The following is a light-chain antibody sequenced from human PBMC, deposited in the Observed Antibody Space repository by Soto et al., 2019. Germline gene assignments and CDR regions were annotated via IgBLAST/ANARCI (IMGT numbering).Light chain of an antibody. CDR2: KAS. J-gene: IGKJ2*01. Sequence: DIQMTQSPSTLSASVGDRATITCRASQNVNTWLAWYQQKPGKAPKVLIYKASSLQSGAPSRFSGSGSGTEFTLTISSLQPDDFATYYCQQYNTLPQYTFGQGTKVDIK. V-gene: IGKV1-5*03. CDR1: QNVNTW. CDR3: QQYNTLPQYT.